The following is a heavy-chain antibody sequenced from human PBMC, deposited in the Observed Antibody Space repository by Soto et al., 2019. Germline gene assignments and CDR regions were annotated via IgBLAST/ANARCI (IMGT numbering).Heavy chain of an antibody. D-gene: IGHD3-3*01. CDR2: IYYSGST. CDR3: ARDAGGGFWSGYGGWEYNWFDP. V-gene: IGHV4-59*01. J-gene: IGHJ5*02. Sequence: SETLSLTCTVSGGSISSYYWSWIRQPPGKGLEWIGYIYYSGSTNYNPSLKSRVTISVDTSKNQFSLKLSSVTAADTAVYYCARDAGGGFWSGYGGWEYNWFDPWGQGTLVTVSS. CDR1: GGSISSYY.